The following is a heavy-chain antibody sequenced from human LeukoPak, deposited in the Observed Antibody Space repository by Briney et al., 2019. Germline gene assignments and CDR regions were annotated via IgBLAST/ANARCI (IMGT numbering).Heavy chain of an antibody. Sequence: ASVKVSCKASGYTFTSYGISWVRQAPGQGLEWMGWISAYNGNTNYAQKLQGRVTMTTDTSTSTAYMELRSLRSDDTAVYYCARWTGVLHYYYYYYYMDVWGKGTTVTVSS. V-gene: IGHV1-18*01. CDR2: ISAYNGNT. J-gene: IGHJ6*03. D-gene: IGHD3-10*01. CDR3: ARWTGVLHYYYYYYYMDV. CDR1: GYTFTSYG.